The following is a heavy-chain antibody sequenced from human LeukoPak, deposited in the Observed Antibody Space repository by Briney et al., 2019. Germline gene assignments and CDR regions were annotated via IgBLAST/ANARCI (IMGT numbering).Heavy chain of an antibody. V-gene: IGHV3-48*03. D-gene: IGHD2-2*01. CDR1: GFTFSSYE. J-gene: IGHJ1*01. Sequence: GRSLRLSCAASGFTFSSYEMNWVRQAPGKGLEWVSYISSSGSTIYYADSVKGRFTISRDNAKNSLYLQMNSLRAEDTAVYYCARAQGYCSSTSCYAEYFQHWGQGTLVTVSS. CDR3: ARAQGYCSSTSCYAEYFQH. CDR2: ISSSGSTI.